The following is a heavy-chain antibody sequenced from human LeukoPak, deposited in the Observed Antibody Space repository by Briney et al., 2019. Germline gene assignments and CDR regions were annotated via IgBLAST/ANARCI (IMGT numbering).Heavy chain of an antibody. V-gene: IGHV3-30-3*01. CDR2: ISYDGSNK. CDR3: ARVPLRFLEWSMYYYMDV. D-gene: IGHD3-3*01. Sequence: QPGGSLRLSCAASGFTFSSYAMRWVRQAPGKGLEWVAVISYDGSNKYYADSVKGRFTISRDNSKNTLYLQMNSLRAEGTAVYYCARVPLRFLEWSMYYYMDVWGKGTTVTVSS. CDR1: GFTFSSYA. J-gene: IGHJ6*03.